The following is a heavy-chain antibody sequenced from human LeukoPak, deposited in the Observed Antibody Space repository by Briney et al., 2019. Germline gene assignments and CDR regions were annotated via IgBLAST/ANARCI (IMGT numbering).Heavy chain of an antibody. CDR3: ARDSSSWSSTLNWFDP. CDR1: GFTVSSNY. Sequence: PGGSLRLSCAASGFTVSSNYMSWVRQAPGKGLEWVSVIYSGGSTYYADSVKGRFTISRDNSKNTLYLQMNSLRAEDTAVYYCARDSSSWSSTLNWFDPWGQGTLVTVSS. D-gene: IGHD6-13*01. CDR2: IYSGGST. J-gene: IGHJ5*02. V-gene: IGHV3-66*01.